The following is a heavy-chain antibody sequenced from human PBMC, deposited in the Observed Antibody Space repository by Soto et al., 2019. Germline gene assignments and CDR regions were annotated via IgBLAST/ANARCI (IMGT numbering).Heavy chain of an antibody. CDR1: GYSFTSYW. CDR2: IDPSDSYT. V-gene: IGHV5-10-1*01. J-gene: IGHJ6*02. D-gene: IGHD6-6*01. CDR3: ARGRKYSSSPYYYYGMDV. Sequence: GESLKISCKGSGYSFTSYWISWVRQMPGKGLEWMGRIDPSDSYTNYSPSFQGHVTISADKSISTAYLQWSSLKASDTAMYHCARGRKYSSSPYYYYGMDVWGQGTTVTVSS.